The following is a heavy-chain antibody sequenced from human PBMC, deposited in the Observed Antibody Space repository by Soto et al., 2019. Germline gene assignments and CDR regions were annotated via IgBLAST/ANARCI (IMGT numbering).Heavy chain of an antibody. D-gene: IGHD3-10*01. V-gene: IGHV4-4*07. CDR1: GDSISNYY. Sequence: SETLSLTCTVSGDSISNYYWNWIRQSAGKGLEWIGRIYTSGTTYYNPSLKSRVTVSVDTSKNQLSLKLTSVTAADTAVYFCARAAYGSGSYYAPYYYYAMDVWGQGTTVTVSS. J-gene: IGHJ6*02. CDR3: ARAAYGSGSYYAPYYYYAMDV. CDR2: IYTSGTT.